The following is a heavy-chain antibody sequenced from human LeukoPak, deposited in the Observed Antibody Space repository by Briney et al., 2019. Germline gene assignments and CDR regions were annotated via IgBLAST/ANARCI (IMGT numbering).Heavy chain of an antibody. J-gene: IGHJ3*01. D-gene: IGHD2-2*01. Sequence: ASVKVSCKTSGYTFTGYYIHWMREVAGQGLEWMGCINANSGNTHYRQEIQGRVTMTRDTSITTAYMDLSGLTSGDTAVYFCARGGEVVPIVEDAFDFWGQGTLVIVSS. CDR1: GYTFTGYY. CDR3: ARGGEVVPIVEDAFDF. CDR2: INANSGNT. V-gene: IGHV1-2*02.